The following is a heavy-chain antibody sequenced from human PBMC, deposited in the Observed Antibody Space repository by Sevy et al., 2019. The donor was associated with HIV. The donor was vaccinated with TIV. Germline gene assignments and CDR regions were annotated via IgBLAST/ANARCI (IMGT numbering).Heavy chain of an antibody. CDR3: ATTKDYYEDNGDPFDY. CDR1: GSTLTNLS. Sequence: ASVKVSCKVSGSTLTNLSMHWVRQAPGKGLEWMGTFDPEDGETIYAQKFQVRVTMTEDTSTDTAYMELSSLRSEDAAVYYCATTKDYYEDNGDPFDYWGQGTLVTVSS. J-gene: IGHJ4*02. CDR2: FDPEDGET. V-gene: IGHV1-24*01. D-gene: IGHD3-22*01.